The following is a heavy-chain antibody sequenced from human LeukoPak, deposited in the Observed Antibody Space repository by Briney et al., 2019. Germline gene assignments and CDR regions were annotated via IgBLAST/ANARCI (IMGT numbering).Heavy chain of an antibody. D-gene: IGHD2-2*01. V-gene: IGHV3-30*02. Sequence: PGGSLRLSCVASGFTFSRSGMHWVRQAPGKGLEWVAFIRTDGSDKYYADSVKGRFSISRDNSKNTLYLQMNSLRAEDTAMYYCAKDHAQAMDVWGQGTTVTVSS. CDR3: AKDHAQAMDV. J-gene: IGHJ6*02. CDR1: GFTFSRSG. CDR2: IRTDGSDK.